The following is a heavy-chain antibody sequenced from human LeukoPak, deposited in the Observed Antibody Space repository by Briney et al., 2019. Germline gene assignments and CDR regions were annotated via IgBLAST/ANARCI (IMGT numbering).Heavy chain of an antibody. CDR2: INPNSGGT. V-gene: IGHV1-2*02. CDR3: ARGDRITMIVVVTYFDY. D-gene: IGHD3-22*01. CDR1: GYTFTGYY. Sequence: GASVKVSCKASGYTFTGYYMHWVRQAPGQGLEWMGWINPNSGGTNYAQKFQGRVTMTRDTSISTAYMELSRLRSDDTAVYYCARGDRITMIVVVTYFDYWGQGTLVTVSS. J-gene: IGHJ4*02.